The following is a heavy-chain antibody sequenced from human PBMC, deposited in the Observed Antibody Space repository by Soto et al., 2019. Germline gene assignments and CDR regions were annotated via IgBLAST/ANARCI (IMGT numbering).Heavy chain of an antibody. D-gene: IGHD5-18*01. Sequence: PSETLSLTCTVSGGSISSGDYYWSWLRQPPGKGLEWIGYIYYSGSTYYNPSLKSRVTISVDKSKNQFSLKLSSVAAADTVVYYCASAAWIQLSYYFDYWGQGTLVTVS. J-gene: IGHJ4*02. CDR1: GGSISSGDYY. CDR3: ASAAWIQLSYYFDY. CDR2: IYYSGST. V-gene: IGHV4-30-4*01.